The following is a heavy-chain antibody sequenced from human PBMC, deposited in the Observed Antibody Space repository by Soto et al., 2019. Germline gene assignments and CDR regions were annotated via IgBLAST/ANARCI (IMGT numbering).Heavy chain of an antibody. CDR3: GREGRGSLDF. Sequence: GGSLRLSGAASGFSFSNYAMNWVRQAPGKGLEWVSVIGGRGNSAYYADSVQGRFTISRDNAKNTLSLQMSSLTADHTAIYYCGREGRGSLDFWRRGTMFTVSS. CDR2: IGGRGNSA. CDR1: GFSFSNYA. V-gene: IGHV3-23*01. J-gene: IGHJ3*01. D-gene: IGHD5-12*01.